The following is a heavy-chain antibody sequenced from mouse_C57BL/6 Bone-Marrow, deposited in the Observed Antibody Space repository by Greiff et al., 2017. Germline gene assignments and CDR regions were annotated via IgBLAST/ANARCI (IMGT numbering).Heavy chain of an antibody. V-gene: IGHV5-6*01. CDR1: GFTLSSYG. CDR2: ISSGGSYT. Sequence: EVQGVESGGDLVKPGGSLKLSCAASGFTLSSYGMSWVRQTPDKRLEWVATISSGGSYTYYPDSVKGRFTISRDNAKNTLYLQMSSLKSEDTAMYYCARRGGFYWYFDVWGTGTTVTVAS. CDR3: ARRGGFYWYFDV. J-gene: IGHJ1*03.